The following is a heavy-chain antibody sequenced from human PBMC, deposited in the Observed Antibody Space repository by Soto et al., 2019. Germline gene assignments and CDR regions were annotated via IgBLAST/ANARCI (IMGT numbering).Heavy chain of an antibody. D-gene: IGHD6-19*01. CDR3: ARDPAPIGWYDY. V-gene: IGHV3-74*01. CDR2: INRDGSST. J-gene: IGHJ4*02. CDR1: GFTLSTYW. Sequence: GGSLRLSGAASGFTLSTYWIHWVRQVPGKGLQWVSRINRDGSSTSYADSVKGRFTISRDSAKNTLYLQMNSLRAEDTAVYYCARDPAPIGWYDYWGQGTLVTVSS.